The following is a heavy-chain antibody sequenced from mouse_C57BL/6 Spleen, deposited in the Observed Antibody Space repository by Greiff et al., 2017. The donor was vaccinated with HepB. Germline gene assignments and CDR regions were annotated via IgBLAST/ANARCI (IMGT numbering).Heavy chain of an antibody. D-gene: IGHD2-3*01. Sequence: EVQVVESGGGLVKPGGSLKLSCAASGFTFSDYGMHWVRQAPEKGLEWVAYISSGSSTIYYADTVKGRFTISRDNAKNTLFLQMTSLRSEDTAMYYCARPNDPQDYYAMDYWGQGTSVTVSS. CDR3: ARPNDPQDYYAMDY. CDR2: ISSGSSTI. V-gene: IGHV5-17*01. J-gene: IGHJ4*01. CDR1: GFTFSDYG.